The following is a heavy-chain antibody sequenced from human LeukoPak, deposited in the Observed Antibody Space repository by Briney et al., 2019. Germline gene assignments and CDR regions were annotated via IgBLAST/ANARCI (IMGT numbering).Heavy chain of an antibody. CDR2: ISSSSSTI. CDR1: GFTFSSYS. Sequence: GGSLRLSCAASGFTFSSYSMNWVRQAPGKGLEWVSYISSSSSTIYYADSVKGRFTISRDNAKNSLYLQMNSLRAEDTAVYYCARDLQSSGSGSGYLNWGQGTLVTVSS. J-gene: IGHJ4*02. V-gene: IGHV3-48*04. D-gene: IGHD3-10*01. CDR3: ARDLQSSGSGSGYLN.